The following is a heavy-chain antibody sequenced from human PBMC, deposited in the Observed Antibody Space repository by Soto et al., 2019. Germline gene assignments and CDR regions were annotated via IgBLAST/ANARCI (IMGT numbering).Heavy chain of an antibody. V-gene: IGHV1-69*06. CDR1: GGTFSTYG. Sequence: QVQLVQSGAEVKKPGSSVKVSCKASGGTFSTYGINWVRQAPGQGLEWMGGIIPISGTRNYAQKFQGRVTITADKSTSTAYMELSSLRSEDTAVYYCARGDESRGYYDGRGDSWGQGTLVTVSS. CDR3: ARGDESRGYYDGRGDS. J-gene: IGHJ4*02. CDR2: IIPISGTR. D-gene: IGHD3-22*01.